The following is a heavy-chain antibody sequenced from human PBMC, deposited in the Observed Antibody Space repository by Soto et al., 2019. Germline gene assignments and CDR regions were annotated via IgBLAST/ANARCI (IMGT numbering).Heavy chain of an antibody. CDR3: AGEPGYAFDI. J-gene: IGHJ3*02. CDR2: IYYSGST. V-gene: IGHV4-39*01. D-gene: IGHD1-26*01. CDR1: GGSNSSSSYY. Sequence: QLQLQESGPGLVKPSETLSLTCTVSGGSNSSSSYYWGWIRQPPGKGLEWIGSIYYSGSTYYNPSLKSRVTLSVDTAKIQFSLTLSSVTAADTAVYDWAGEPGYAFDIWGQGTMVTVSS.